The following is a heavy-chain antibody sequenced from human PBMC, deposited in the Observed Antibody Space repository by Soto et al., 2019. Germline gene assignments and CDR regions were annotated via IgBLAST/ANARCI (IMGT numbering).Heavy chain of an antibody. V-gene: IGHV1-46*01. CDR3: ASGRAYYDILTGYSPFGSGAFDI. J-gene: IGHJ3*02. CDR1: GYSFTSYY. Sequence: XSVKGSCTASGYSFTSYYMHWVRQAPGQGLEWMGIINPSGGSTSYAQKFQGRVTMTRDTSTSTVYMELSSLRSEDTAVYYCASGRAYYDILTGYSPFGSGAFDIWGQGTMVTVSS. CDR2: INPSGGST. D-gene: IGHD3-9*01.